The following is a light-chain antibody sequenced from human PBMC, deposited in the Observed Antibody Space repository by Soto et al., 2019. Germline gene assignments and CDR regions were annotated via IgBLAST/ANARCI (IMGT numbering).Light chain of an antibody. CDR1: QAITNY. J-gene: IGKJ1*01. CDR3: QQYYSYPPT. CDR2: AAS. Sequence: DIHFTQSPSSLSASVGDRVTITCRASQAITNYLAWYQQKPGKAPKLLIYAASTLQSGVPSRFSGSGSGTDFTLTISCLQSEDFATYYCQQYYSYPPTFGQGTKVDIK. V-gene: IGKV1-9*01.